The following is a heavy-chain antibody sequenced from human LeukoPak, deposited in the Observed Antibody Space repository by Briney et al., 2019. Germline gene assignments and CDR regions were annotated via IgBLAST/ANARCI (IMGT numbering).Heavy chain of an antibody. CDR3: AKDITSAAPFYGMDV. D-gene: IGHD2-2*01. CDR1: GFTFNSCA. CDR2: ISGSGGST. Sequence: PGGSLRLSCAASGFTFNSCAMSWVRQAPGKGLEWVSAISGSGGSTYYADSVKGRFTISRDNSKNTLYLQMNSLRTEDTALYYCAKDITSAAPFYGMDVWGQGTTVTVSS. V-gene: IGHV3-23*01. J-gene: IGHJ6*02.